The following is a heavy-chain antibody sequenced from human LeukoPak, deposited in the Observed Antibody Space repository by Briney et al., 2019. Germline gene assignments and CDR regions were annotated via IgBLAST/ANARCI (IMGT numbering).Heavy chain of an antibody. CDR3: ARHAGGYTHFDS. CDR1: GGSISSYY. J-gene: IGHJ4*02. D-gene: IGHD3-10*01. CDR2: IFHTGST. Sequence: SGTLPLTCTFSGGSISSYYWPGVRQPPGKRLEWIGYIFHTGSTNYNPSLKSRVTMSLDTSKNQFSLKLSSVTAADTAVYYCARHAGGYTHFDSWGQGALVTVSS. V-gene: IGHV4-59*08.